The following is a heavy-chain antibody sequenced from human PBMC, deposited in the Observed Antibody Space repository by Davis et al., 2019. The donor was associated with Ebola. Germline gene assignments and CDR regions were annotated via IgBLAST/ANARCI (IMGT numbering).Heavy chain of an antibody. CDR1: GYIFTSYA. J-gene: IGHJ6*02. V-gene: IGHV1-3*01. D-gene: IGHD6-13*01. CDR3: ARDLEVIAAAGLVGYYYYGMDV. Sequence: AASVKVSCKASGYIFTSYAIHWVRQAPGQRLEWMGWINAGNGHTKYSQKFRGRVTITRDTSASTSYMELSSLRSEDTAVYYCARDLEVIAAAGLVGYYYYGMDVWGQGTTVTVSS. CDR2: INAGNGHT.